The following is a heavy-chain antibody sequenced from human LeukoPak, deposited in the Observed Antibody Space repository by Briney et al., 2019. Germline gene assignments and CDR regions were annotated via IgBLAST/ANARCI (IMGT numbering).Heavy chain of an antibody. CDR3: ARRYGSSLGGYYYYSMDV. CDR1: GGSISSYY. Sequence: PSETLSLTCTVSGGSISSYYWSWLRQPPGKGLEWIGYLYYSGSTNYNPSLKSRVTISVDTSKNQFSLKLSSVTAADTAVYYCARRYGSSLGGYYYYSMDVGGKGTTVTVSS. CDR2: LYYSGST. J-gene: IGHJ6*03. V-gene: IGHV4-59*08. D-gene: IGHD3-16*01.